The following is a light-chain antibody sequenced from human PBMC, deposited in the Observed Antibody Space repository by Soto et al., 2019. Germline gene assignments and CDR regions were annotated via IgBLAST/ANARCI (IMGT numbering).Light chain of an antibody. CDR2: DAS. V-gene: IGKV1-5*01. CDR3: QQYGTYV. Sequence: DIQMTQFPSTLSASVGDRVTITCRASQNIYRWLAWYQQKPGKAPKLLIYDASNLESGVPSRFSGSGSETEFTLTISRLQPDDFATYYCQQYGTYVFGPGTKVDIK. J-gene: IGKJ3*01. CDR1: QNIYRW.